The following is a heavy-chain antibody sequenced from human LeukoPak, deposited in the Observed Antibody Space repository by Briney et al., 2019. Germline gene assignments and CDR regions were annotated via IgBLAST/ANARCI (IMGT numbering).Heavy chain of an antibody. CDR3: ASCGSGYSYGYFDY. CDR2: INPSNAAT. V-gene: IGHV1-2*02. D-gene: IGHD5-18*01. Sequence: ASVKVSCKASGYTFSGYYMYWLRQAPGQGLEWMGWINPSNAATNYALQFQGRVTMTRDTSINTVYMELSRLTSDDRAVYYCASCGSGYSYGYFDYWGQGTLVTVSS. CDR1: GYTFSGYY. J-gene: IGHJ4*02.